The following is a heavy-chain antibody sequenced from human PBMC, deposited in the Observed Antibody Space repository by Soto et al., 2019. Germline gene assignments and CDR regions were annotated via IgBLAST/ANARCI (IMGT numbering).Heavy chain of an antibody. D-gene: IGHD3-9*01. V-gene: IGHV3-23*01. CDR1: GFTFTNYA. CDR2: ISGRGGST. J-gene: IGHJ2*01. CDR3: AKELGYDLLPGLNWYFAL. Sequence: EVQLLESGGGLVQPGGSLRLSCAASGFTFTNYAMSWVRQAPGKGLEWVSAISGRGGSTYYADSVKGRFTISRDNSKSTLYVQMNTLRVEDAALYYSAKELGYDLLPGLNWYFALWGRGTLVTGSS.